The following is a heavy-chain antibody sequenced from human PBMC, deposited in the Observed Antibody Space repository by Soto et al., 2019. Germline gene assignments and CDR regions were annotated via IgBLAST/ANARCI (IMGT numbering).Heavy chain of an antibody. Sequence: GGSLRLSCAGAGFTFNSYGMSWVRQAPGKGLEWVSATNAGNTQYADSVRGRFTISRDSSKNTVDLQMNSLRAEDTALYYCARESTTFGLLSIDYWGQGTLVTVSS. J-gene: IGHJ4*02. D-gene: IGHD3-3*01. CDR1: GFTFNSYG. V-gene: IGHV3-23*01. CDR3: ARESTTFGLLSIDY. CDR2: TNAGNT.